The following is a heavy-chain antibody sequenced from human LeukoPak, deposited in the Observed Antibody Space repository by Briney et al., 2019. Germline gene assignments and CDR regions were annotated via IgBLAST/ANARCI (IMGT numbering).Heavy chain of an antibody. CDR2: INQDGSVK. D-gene: IGHD6-19*01. J-gene: IGHJ4*02. Sequence: GGSLRLSCAASGFSFSSYWLSWVRQAPGKGLEWVGNINQDGSVKYYGDSVKGRFTISRDNAMNSVYLQMNSLRGEDTPVYYCATSRDSSGVDWGQGNLVTVSS. V-gene: IGHV3-7*01. CDR1: GFSFSSYW. CDR3: ATSRDSSGVD.